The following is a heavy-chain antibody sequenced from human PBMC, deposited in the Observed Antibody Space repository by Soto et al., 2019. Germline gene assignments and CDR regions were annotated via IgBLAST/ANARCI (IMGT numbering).Heavy chain of an antibody. CDR1: GFTFSSYS. Sequence: PGGSLRLSCAASGFTFSSYSMNWVRQAPGKGLEWVSSISSSSSYIYYADSVKGRFTISRDNAEKSLFLQMNSLRAEDTAVYYCATDRWTGAFDFRGQGTVVTVSS. CDR3: ATDRWTGAFDF. CDR2: ISSSSSYI. V-gene: IGHV3-21*01. D-gene: IGHD1-1*01. J-gene: IGHJ3*01.